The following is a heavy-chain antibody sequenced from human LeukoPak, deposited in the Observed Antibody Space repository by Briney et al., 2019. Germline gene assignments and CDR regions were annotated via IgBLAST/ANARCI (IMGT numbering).Heavy chain of an antibody. D-gene: IGHD2-2*01. V-gene: IGHV4-39*01. CDR3: ARRTSRYYMDV. CDR1: GASLSSSSYY. Sequence: SETLSLTCTVSGASLSSSSYYWGWIRQPPGKGLEWIVSIYYSGHTYYNPSLKSRVTISVDTSKNQFSLKLSSVTAADTAVYYCARRTSRYYMDVWGKGTTVTVSS. CDR2: IYYSGHT. J-gene: IGHJ6*03.